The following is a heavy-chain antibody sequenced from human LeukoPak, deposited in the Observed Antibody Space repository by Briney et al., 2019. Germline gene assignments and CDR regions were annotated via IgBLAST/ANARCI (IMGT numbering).Heavy chain of an antibody. J-gene: IGHJ5*02. CDR2: IYYSGSP. D-gene: IGHD2-2*01. CDR1: GGSVSSGSYY. CDR3: ARRRSHIAVVPAAIWFDP. Sequence: SETLSLTCTVSGGSVSSGSYYWSWIRQPPGGGLEWNVYIYYSGSPNYHPSLKIRVTISVDTYKNQFSLKLSSVTAAATALYYCARRRSHIAVVPAAIWFDPWAQGTLVTVSS. V-gene: IGHV4-61*01.